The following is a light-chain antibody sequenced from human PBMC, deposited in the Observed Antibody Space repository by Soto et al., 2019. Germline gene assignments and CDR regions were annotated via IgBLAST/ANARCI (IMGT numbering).Light chain of an antibody. CDR2: GAS. CDR1: QSVSSSY. J-gene: IGKJ1*01. V-gene: IGKV3-20*01. Sequence: EIVLTQSPGTVSLSPGESATLSCRASQSVSSSYLAWYQQKPGQAPRLLIYGASSRATGIPDRFSGSGSGTDSTLTISRLEPEDFAVYYCQQYGSSPSTVGQGTKVDI. CDR3: QQYGSSPST.